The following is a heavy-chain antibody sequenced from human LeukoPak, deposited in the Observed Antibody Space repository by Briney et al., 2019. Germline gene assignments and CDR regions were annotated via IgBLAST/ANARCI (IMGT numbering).Heavy chain of an antibody. CDR2: ISGSSVST. CDR3: TTALYDWNDVNY. V-gene: IGHV3-23*01. Sequence: GGSLRLSCAASGFTFSSYVMSWVRQAPRKGLEWVSAISGSSVSTYHADSVKGRFTISRDNSKNTLYLQMNSLRAEDTAVYYCTTALYDWNDVNYWGQGTLVTVSS. CDR1: GFTFSSYV. J-gene: IGHJ4*02. D-gene: IGHD1-1*01.